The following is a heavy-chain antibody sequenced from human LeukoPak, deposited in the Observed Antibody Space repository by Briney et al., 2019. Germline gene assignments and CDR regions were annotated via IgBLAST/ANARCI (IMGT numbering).Heavy chain of an antibody. D-gene: IGHD3-10*01. V-gene: IGHV1-18*01. J-gene: IGHJ1*01. CDR3: ARSSNYYGSGSYYTYFQH. Sequence: VASVKVSCKASGYTFTSYGISWVRQAPGQGLEWMGWISAYNGNTNYAQKLQGRVTMTTDTSTSTAYMELRSLRSDDTAVYYCARSSNYYGSGSYYTYFQHWGQGTLVTVSS. CDR1: GYTFTSYG. CDR2: ISAYNGNT.